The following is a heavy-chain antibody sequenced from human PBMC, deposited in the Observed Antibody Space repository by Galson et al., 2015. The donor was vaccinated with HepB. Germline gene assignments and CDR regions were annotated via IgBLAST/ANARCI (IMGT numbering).Heavy chain of an antibody. CDR2: IYYSGST. CDR3: ARHLNYDFWSGYYPLFDY. V-gene: IGHV4-39*01. J-gene: IGHJ4*02. CDR1: GGSISSSSYY. Sequence: TLSLTCTVSGGSISSSSYYWGWIRQPPGKGLEWIGSIYYSGSTYYNPSLKSRVTISVDTSKNQFSLKLSSVTAADTAVYYCARHLNYDFWSGYYPLFDYWGQGTLVTVSS. D-gene: IGHD3-3*01.